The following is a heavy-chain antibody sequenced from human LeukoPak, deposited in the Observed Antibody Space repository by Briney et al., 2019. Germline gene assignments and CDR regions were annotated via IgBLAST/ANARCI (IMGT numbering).Heavy chain of an antibody. CDR1: GDSTNNFY. D-gene: IGHD4-17*01. Sequence: SETLSLTCTVSGDSTNNFYWSWIRQPPGKGLEWIGYIHHSGKTNYNPSLKSRVTISGDLSKKQFSLRLTSVTAADTAMYYCATTPSTSRVWDYGDYGSYYYGMDVWGQGTTVTVSS. CDR3: ATTPSTSRVWDYGDYGSYYYGMDV. CDR2: IHHSGKT. V-gene: IGHV4-59*01. J-gene: IGHJ6*02.